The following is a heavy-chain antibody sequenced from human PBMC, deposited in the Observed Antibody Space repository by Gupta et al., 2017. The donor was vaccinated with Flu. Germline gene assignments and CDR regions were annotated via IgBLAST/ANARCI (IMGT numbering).Heavy chain of an antibody. V-gene: IGHV4-59*08. CDR3: VRHNVRTAFDS. CDR2: VDFSGSA. Sequence: QVYLQESGPGLVRPLETLSLTCSVSGGSIVYYFWTWIRQPPGKALEWLGYVDFSGSANYSPSLKSRMTLSVDTSTSQFSLNLASVTAADTAMYYCVRHNVRTAFDSWGQGILVTVSS. D-gene: IGHD3-10*02. J-gene: IGHJ4*02. CDR1: GGSIVYYF.